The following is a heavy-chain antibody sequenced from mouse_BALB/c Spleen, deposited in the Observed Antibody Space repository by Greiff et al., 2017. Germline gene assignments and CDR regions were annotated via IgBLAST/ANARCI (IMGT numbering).Heavy chain of an antibody. V-gene: IGHV5-6-5*01. CDR2: ISSGGST. CDR3: ARALITTVVAPYFDY. D-gene: IGHD1-1*01. Sequence: DVQLVESGGGLVKPGGSLKLSCAASGFTFSSYAMSWVRQTPEKRLEWVASISSGGSTYYPDSVKGRFTISRDNARNILYLQMSSLRSEDTAMYYCARALITTVVAPYFDYWGQGTTLTVSS. J-gene: IGHJ2*01. CDR1: GFTFSSYA.